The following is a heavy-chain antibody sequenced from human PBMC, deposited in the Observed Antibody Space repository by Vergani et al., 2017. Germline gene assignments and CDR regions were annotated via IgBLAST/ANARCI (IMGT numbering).Heavy chain of an antibody. CDR1: GFTFGDYA. V-gene: IGHV3-49*04. CDR2: IRSKAYGGTT. D-gene: IGHD6-13*01. J-gene: IGHJ4*02. Sequence: EVQLVESGGGLVQPGRSLRLSCTVSGFTFGDYAMSWVRQAPGKGLEWVGFIRSKAYGGTTDYASSVRGRFTISRDDSKNIAYLQMISLKTEDTAVYYCAKTNSSWYPILDYWGQGTLVTVSS. CDR3: AKTNSSWYPILDY.